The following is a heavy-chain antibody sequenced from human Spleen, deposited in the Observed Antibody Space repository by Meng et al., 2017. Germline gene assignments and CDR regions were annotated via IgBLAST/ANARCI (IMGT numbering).Heavy chain of an antibody. D-gene: IGHD2-15*01. V-gene: IGHV3-73*02. CDR3: TVYSRGHI. Sequence: EVHAVECGGGLVQPGGSLNLSCVVSGFIFSDSDVHWVRQASGRGLEWVGRIRSKTGSYATAFAASVKGRCTISRDDSENTAYLYLSSLKTEDTAVYYCTVYSRGHIWGQGTMVTVSS. CDR2: IRSKTGSYAT. J-gene: IGHJ3*02. CDR1: GFIFSDSD.